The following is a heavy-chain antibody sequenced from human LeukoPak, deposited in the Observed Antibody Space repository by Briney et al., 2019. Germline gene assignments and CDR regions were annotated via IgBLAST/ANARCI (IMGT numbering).Heavy chain of an antibody. CDR1: GGSISSGGFY. D-gene: IGHD3-10*01. CDR3: ARVIRGSGSEYFQH. J-gene: IGHJ1*01. CDR2: IFYSGST. V-gene: IGHV4-31*03. Sequence: PSETLSLTCTVSGGSISSGGFYWSWVRQHPGKGLEWIGYIFYSGSTCYNPSLKSRISISVDTSKNQFSLKLTSVTAADTAVYYCARVIRGSGSEYFQHWGQGALVTVSS.